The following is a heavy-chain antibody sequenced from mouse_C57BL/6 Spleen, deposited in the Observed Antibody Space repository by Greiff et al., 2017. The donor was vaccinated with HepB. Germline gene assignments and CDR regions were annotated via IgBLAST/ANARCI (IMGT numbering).Heavy chain of an antibody. J-gene: IGHJ4*01. CDR2: IDPSDSET. V-gene: IGHV1-52*01. Sequence: QVQLQQSGAELVRPGSSVKLSCKASGYTFTSYWMHWVKQRPIQGLEWIGNIDPSDSETHYNQKFKDKATLTVDKSSSTAYMQLSSLTSEDSAVYYCARRGRDYYAMDYWGQGTSVTVSS. CDR3: ARRGRDYYAMDY. CDR1: GYTFTSYW.